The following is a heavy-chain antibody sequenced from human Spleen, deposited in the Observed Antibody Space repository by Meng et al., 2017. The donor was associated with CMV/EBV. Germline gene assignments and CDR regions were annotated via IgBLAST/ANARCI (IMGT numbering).Heavy chain of an antibody. CDR3: ARDQGRQYYDFWSGYHY. CDR1: GFTFSSYE. D-gene: IGHD3-3*01. V-gene: IGHV3-48*03. Sequence: GGSLRLSCAASGFTFSSYEMNWVRQAPGKGLEWVTYISASGNIIYYADSVKGRFTVSRDNAKNSLYLRMTSLRAEDTAVYYCARDQGRQYYDFWSGYHYWGQGTLVTVSS. J-gene: IGHJ4*02. CDR2: ISASGNII.